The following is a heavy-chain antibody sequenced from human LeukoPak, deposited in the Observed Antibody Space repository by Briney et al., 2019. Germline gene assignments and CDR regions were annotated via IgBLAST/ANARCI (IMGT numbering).Heavy chain of an antibody. D-gene: IGHD3-16*01. Sequence: TGGSLRLSCAASGFTFSTYAMSWVRQAPGKGLEWVSSTSGSGGATYDAASVRGRVTISRDNSKDTLFLQMDSLTAEDTAVYYCARHFRSLRLGEAGLTDSWGQGTLVSVSS. CDR2: TSGSGGAT. CDR1: GFTFSTYA. CDR3: ARHFRSLRLGEAGLTDS. V-gene: IGHV3-23*01. J-gene: IGHJ5*01.